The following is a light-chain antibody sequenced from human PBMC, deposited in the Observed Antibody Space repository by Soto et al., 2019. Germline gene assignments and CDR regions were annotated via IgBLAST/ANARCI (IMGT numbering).Light chain of an antibody. CDR3: QQYGTSPPIT. CDR1: QSLTSSY. CDR2: GAS. V-gene: IGKV3-20*01. Sequence: DIGLTQSPGTLSLSPGERATLSCRASQSLTSSYLAWHQQKPGQAPRLLIYGASNRATGIPDRFSGSGSGTDFTLTISRLEPEDFAVYYCQQYGTSPPITFGQGTRLEIK. J-gene: IGKJ5*01.